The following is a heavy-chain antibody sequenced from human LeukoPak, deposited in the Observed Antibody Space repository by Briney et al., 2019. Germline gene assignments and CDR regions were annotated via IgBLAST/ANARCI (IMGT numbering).Heavy chain of an antibody. V-gene: IGHV4-59*01. Sequence: PSETLSLTCTVSGGSLSSNYWSWIRQPPGTGLEWIGYIYYSGSTYYNPSLKSRVTISVDTSKNQFSLKLSSVTAADTAVYYCARVWGSYPYYFDYWGQGTLVTVSS. D-gene: IGHD1-26*01. CDR3: ARVWGSYPYYFDY. J-gene: IGHJ4*02. CDR2: IYYSGST. CDR1: GGSLSSNY.